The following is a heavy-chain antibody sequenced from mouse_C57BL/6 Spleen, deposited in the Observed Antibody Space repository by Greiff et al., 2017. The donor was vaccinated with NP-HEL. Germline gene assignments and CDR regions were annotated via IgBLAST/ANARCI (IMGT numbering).Heavy chain of an antibody. CDR2: INPGSGGT. Sequence: QVQLQQSGAELVRPGTSVKVSCKASGYAFTNYLIEWVKQRPGQGLEWIGVINPGSGGTNYNEKFKGKATLTADKSSSTAYMQLSSLTSEDSAVYFCARSSSYVGFAYWGQVTLVTVSA. CDR3: ARSSSYVGFAY. D-gene: IGHD1-1*01. J-gene: IGHJ3*01. V-gene: IGHV1-54*01. CDR1: GYAFTNYL.